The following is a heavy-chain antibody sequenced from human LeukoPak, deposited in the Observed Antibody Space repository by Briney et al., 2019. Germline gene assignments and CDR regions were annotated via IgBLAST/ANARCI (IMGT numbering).Heavy chain of an antibody. Sequence: PSETLSLTCTVSGGSISSYYWSWIRQPPGKGLERIGYIYDSGSTNYNPSLKSRVIISGDTSKNQFSLKLSSVTAADTAVYYCARVYGSGRLWFDPWGQGTLVTVSS. CDR3: ARVYGSGRLWFDP. J-gene: IGHJ5*02. CDR2: IYDSGST. V-gene: IGHV4-59*08. D-gene: IGHD3-10*01. CDR1: GGSISSYY.